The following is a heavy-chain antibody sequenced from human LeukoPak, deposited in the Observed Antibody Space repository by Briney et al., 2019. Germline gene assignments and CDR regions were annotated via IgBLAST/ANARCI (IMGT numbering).Heavy chain of an antibody. V-gene: IGHV4-28*01. J-gene: IGHJ4*02. D-gene: IGHD3-22*01. Sequence: SETLSLTCAVSGYSISSSNWWGWIRQPPGKGLEWIGYIYYSGSTNYNPSLKSRVTMSVDTSKNQFSLKLSSVTAADTAVYYCARHYYYDSSGYYYEINYFDYWGQGTLVTVSS. CDR1: GYSISSSNW. CDR2: IYYSGST. CDR3: ARHYYYDSSGYYYEINYFDY.